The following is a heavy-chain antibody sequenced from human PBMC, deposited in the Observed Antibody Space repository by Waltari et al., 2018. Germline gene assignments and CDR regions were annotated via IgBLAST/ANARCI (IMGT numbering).Heavy chain of an antibody. CDR3: AKDQKIGGSQLYYGMDV. CDR1: GFTFSSYA. D-gene: IGHD2-15*01. V-gene: IGHV3-23*01. Sequence: EVQLLESGGGLVQPGGSLRLSCAASGFTFSSYAMSWVRQAPGKGLEWVSAISGSGGSTYYADSVKGRFTISRDNSKNTLYLQMNSLRAEDTAVYYCAKDQKIGGSQLYYGMDVWGQGTTVTVSS. J-gene: IGHJ6*02. CDR2: ISGSGGST.